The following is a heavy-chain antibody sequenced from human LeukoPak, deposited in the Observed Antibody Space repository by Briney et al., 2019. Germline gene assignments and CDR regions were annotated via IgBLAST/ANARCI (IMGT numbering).Heavy chain of an antibody. D-gene: IGHD6-13*01. CDR1: GFTVSSYG. Sequence: GGSLRLSCAASGFTVSSYGITWVRLAPGKGLEWVSAFSATDGSAQYAESVKGRFTISRDNSKNSLYLQMNSLRDEDTAVYYCAKARIAAAGTGAFDVWGQGTMVTVPS. CDR3: AKARIAAAGTGAFDV. V-gene: IGHV3-23*01. CDR2: FSATDGSA. J-gene: IGHJ3*01.